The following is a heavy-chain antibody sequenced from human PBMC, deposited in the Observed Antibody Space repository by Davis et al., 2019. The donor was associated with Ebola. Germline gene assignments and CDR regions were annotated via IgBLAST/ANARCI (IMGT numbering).Heavy chain of an antibody. CDR2: ISAYNGNT. V-gene: IGHV1-18*01. Sequence: ASVKVSCKASGYTFTSYGISWVRQAPGQGLEWMGWISAYNGNTNYAQKLQGRVTMTTDTSTSTAYMELRSLRSDDTAVYYCARGMKQWLVHYYYGMDVWGQGTTVTVSS. CDR3: ARGMKQWLVHYYYGMDV. CDR1: GYTFTSYG. J-gene: IGHJ6*02. D-gene: IGHD6-19*01.